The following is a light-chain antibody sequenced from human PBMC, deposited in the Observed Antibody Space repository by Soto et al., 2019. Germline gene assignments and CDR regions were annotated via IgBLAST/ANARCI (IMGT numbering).Light chain of an antibody. V-gene: IGLV2-8*01. Sequence: QSALTQPPSASGSPGQSVTISCTGTSSDVGGYNYISWYHQHPGKAPKLMIYEVSKRPSGLPDRFSGSKSGNTASLTVSGLQAEDEADYYCSSYAGSTNEGFGTGTKVTVL. CDR1: SSDVGGYNY. J-gene: IGLJ1*01. CDR3: SSYAGSTNEG. CDR2: EVS.